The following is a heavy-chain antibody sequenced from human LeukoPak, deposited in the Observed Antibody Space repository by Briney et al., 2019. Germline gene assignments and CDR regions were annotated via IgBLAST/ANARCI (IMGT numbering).Heavy chain of an antibody. Sequence: ASVKVSCKASGGTFSTYAISWVRQAPGQGLEWMGGIIPIFGTADYPQKFQGRVTITADESTSTANMELSSLRSEDTAVYYCARSTVTTRGSNWFDPWGQGTLVTVSS. J-gene: IGHJ5*02. CDR3: ARSTVTTRGSNWFDP. CDR1: GGTFSTYA. CDR2: IIPIFGTA. V-gene: IGHV1-69*01. D-gene: IGHD4-17*01.